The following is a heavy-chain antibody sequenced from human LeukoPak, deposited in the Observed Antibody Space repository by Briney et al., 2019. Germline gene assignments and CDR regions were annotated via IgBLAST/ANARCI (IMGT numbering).Heavy chain of an antibody. CDR2: IYYSGST. J-gene: IGHJ5*02. D-gene: IGHD6-13*01. CDR3: AKKIAAAAWIDP. V-gene: IGHV4-28*01. Sequence: SDTLSLTCAVSGYSISSDNWWGWIRQPPGKGLEWIGYIYYSGSTYYNPSLKSRVTMSVDTSKNQFSLKLSSVTALDTAVYYCAKKIAAAAWIDPWGQGTLVTVSS. CDR1: GYSISSDNW.